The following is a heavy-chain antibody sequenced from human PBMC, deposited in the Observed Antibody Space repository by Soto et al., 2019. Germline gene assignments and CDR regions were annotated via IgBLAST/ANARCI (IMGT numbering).Heavy chain of an antibody. CDR3: AHSYYYDSSGRAFDY. CDR1: GFSLSTSGVG. D-gene: IGHD3-22*01. CDR2: IYWDDDK. V-gene: IGHV2-5*02. Sequence: QITLKESGPPLVKPTQTLTLTCTFSGFSLSTSGVGVGWIRQPPGKALEWLALIYWDDDKRYSPSLKSRLTIXTDXSXIQVVLTMTNMDPVDTATYYCAHSYYYDSSGRAFDYWGQGTLVTVSS. J-gene: IGHJ4*02.